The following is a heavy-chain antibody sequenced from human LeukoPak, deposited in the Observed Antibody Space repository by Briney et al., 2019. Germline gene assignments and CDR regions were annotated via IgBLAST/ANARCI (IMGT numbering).Heavy chain of an antibody. Sequence: SETLSLTCTVSGGSISSSSYYWGLIRQPPGKGLEWIGLIYYSGTTFYNPSLKSRVTISVDTSKNEFSLKLTSVTAADTAVYYCARIIRQFEYFQHWGRGTLVTVSS. CDR3: ARIIRQFEYFQH. CDR2: IYYSGTT. D-gene: IGHD3-10*01. J-gene: IGHJ1*01. CDR1: GGSISSSSYY. V-gene: IGHV4-39*07.